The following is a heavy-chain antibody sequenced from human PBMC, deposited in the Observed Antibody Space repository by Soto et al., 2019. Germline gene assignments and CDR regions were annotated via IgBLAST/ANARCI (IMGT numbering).Heavy chain of an antibody. V-gene: IGHV4-34*01. CDR1: GGSFSGYY. D-gene: IGHD3-22*01. Sequence: PSETLSLTCAVYGGSFSGYYWSWIRQPPGKGLEWIGEINHSGSTNYNPSLKSRVTISVDTSKNQFSLKLSSVTAADTAVYYCARGSINYSSGYYYFDYWGQGTLVTVSS. CDR2: INHSGST. J-gene: IGHJ4*02. CDR3: ARGSINYSSGYYYFDY.